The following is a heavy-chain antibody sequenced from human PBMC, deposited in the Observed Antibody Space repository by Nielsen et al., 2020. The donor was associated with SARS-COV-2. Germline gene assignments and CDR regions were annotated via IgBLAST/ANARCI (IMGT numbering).Heavy chain of an antibody. CDR1: GFTFRSYG. CDR3: AKDGIRYYDILTGYYPGYYYYGMDV. CDR2: ISYDGSNK. D-gene: IGHD3-9*01. Sequence: GGSLRLSCAASGFTFRSYGMHWARQAPGKGLEWVAVISYDGSNKYYADSVKGRFTISRDNSKNTLYLQMNSLRAEDTAVYYCAKDGIRYYDILTGYYPGYYYYGMDVWGQGTTVTVSS. V-gene: IGHV3-30*18. J-gene: IGHJ6*02.